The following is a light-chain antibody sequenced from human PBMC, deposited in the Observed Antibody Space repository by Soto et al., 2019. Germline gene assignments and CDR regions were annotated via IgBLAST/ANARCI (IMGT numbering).Light chain of an antibody. CDR1: GSDVGGYNY. CDR3: SSYTSSSLYV. J-gene: IGLJ1*01. Sequence: QSALTQPASVPGSPGQSITISCTGTGSDVGGYNYVSWYQQHPGKAPKLMIYDVSNRPSGVSNRFSGSKSGNTASLTISGLQAEDEADYYCSSYTSSSLYVFGTGTKVTVL. V-gene: IGLV2-14*01. CDR2: DVS.